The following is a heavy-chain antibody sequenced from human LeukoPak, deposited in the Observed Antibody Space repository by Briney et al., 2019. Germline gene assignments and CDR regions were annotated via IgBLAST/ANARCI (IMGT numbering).Heavy chain of an antibody. V-gene: IGHV4-4*02. CDR2: VFQSGST. J-gene: IGHJ4*02. D-gene: IGHD3-22*01. Sequence: PSETLSLTCAVSGGSISSSNWWSWVRQSPGKGLEWIGEVFQSGSTSYNPSLKSQVTISVDKSKNQFSLKLSSVIAADTAVYYCARDTGYYFDWGQGTLVTVSS. CDR1: GGSISSSNW. CDR3: ARDTGYYFD.